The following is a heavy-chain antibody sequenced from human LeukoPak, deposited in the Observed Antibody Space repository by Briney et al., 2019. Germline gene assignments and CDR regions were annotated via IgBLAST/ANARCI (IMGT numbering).Heavy chain of an antibody. CDR1: GYTFTSYG. CDR3: ARVGYYSGSGSQRCLDY. Sequence: ASVKVSCKASGYTFTSYGVTWVRQAPGQGLEWVGWSSVYDGNTYYAQNFQGRLTMTTDTPTSTGHMELRSLRSDDTAVYYCARVGYYSGSGSQRCLDYWGQETLVTVSS. V-gene: IGHV1-18*01. J-gene: IGHJ4*02. CDR2: SSVYDGNT. D-gene: IGHD3-10*01.